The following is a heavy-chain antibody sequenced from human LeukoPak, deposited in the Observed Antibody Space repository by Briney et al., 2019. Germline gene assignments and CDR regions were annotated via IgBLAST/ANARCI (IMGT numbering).Heavy chain of an antibody. D-gene: IGHD3-9*01. Sequence: SETLSLTCTVSGDSLVSYYWNWIRQPAGEALEWIGRIYVSGNTYYNPSLKSRVAMSVDASKRQFSLNLTSVTAADTAVYYCAREGNYDILTGPSPGFFYYMDVWGKGTTVIVSS. CDR2: IYVSGNT. J-gene: IGHJ6*03. CDR1: GDSLVSYY. V-gene: IGHV4-4*07. CDR3: AREGNYDILTGPSPGFFYYMDV.